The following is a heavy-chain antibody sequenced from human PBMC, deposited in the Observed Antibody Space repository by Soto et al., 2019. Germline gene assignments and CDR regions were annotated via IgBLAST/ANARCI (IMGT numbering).Heavy chain of an antibody. V-gene: IGHV3-53*04. CDR1: GFTVSSNY. Sequence: EVQLVESGGGLVQPGGSLRLSCAASGFTVSSNYMSWVRQAPGKGLEWVSVIYSGGSTYYADSVKGRFTISRHNSKNTRYLQMNSLRAEDTAVYYCARDRPYGEYPRGYYYGMDVWGQGTTVTVSS. J-gene: IGHJ6*02. CDR2: IYSGGST. D-gene: IGHD4-17*01. CDR3: ARDRPYGEYPRGYYYGMDV.